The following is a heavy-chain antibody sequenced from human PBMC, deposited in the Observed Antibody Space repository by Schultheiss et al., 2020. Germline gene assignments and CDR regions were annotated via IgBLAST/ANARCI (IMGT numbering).Heavy chain of an antibody. J-gene: IGHJ4*02. V-gene: IGHV3-23*01. CDR3: AKGSVGFDFDY. CDR2: ISGSGGST. D-gene: IGHD6-25*01. CDR1: GGTFSSYA. Sequence: SCKASGGTFSSYAMSWVRQAPGKGLEWVSAISGSGGSTYYADSVKGRFTISRDNSKNTLYLQMNSLRAEDTAVYYCAKGSVGFDFDYWGQGTLVTVSS.